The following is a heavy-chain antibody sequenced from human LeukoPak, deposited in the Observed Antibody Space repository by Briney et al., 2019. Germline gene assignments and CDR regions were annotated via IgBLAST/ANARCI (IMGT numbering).Heavy chain of an antibody. D-gene: IGHD6-19*01. Sequence: ASVKVSCKASGYTFTSYYMHWVRQAPGQGLEWMGIINPSGGSTSYAQKFQGRVTMTRDTSTSTVYMELSSLRSEDTAVYYCASRGYSSGWRGYYYYGMDVWGQGTTVTVSS. J-gene: IGHJ6*02. CDR2: INPSGGST. V-gene: IGHV1-46*01. CDR1: GYTFTSYY. CDR3: ASRGYSSGWRGYYYYGMDV.